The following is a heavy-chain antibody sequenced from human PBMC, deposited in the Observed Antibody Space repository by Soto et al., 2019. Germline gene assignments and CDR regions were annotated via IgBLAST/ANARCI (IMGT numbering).Heavy chain of an antibody. CDR3: ARDGGGIQLWPNYFDY. V-gene: IGHV4-39*02. D-gene: IGHD5-18*01. CDR1: GGSISSSSYY. CDR2: IYYSGST. J-gene: IGHJ4*02. Sequence: QLQLQESGPGLVKPSETLSLTCTVSGGSISSSSYYWGWIRQPPGTGLEWIGSIYYSGSTYYNPSLKSRVTISVDTTKIHFSLKLSSVTAADTAVYYCARDGGGIQLWPNYFDYWGQGTLVTVSS.